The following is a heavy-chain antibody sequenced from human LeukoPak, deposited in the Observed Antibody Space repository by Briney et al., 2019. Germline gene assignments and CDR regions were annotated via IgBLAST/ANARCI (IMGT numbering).Heavy chain of an antibody. Sequence: QPSETLSLTCAVYGGSFSGYYWSWIRQPPGKGLEWIGEINHSGSTNYNPSLKSRVTISVDTSKNQFSLKLSSVTAADTAVYYCARLPYYYDSSGYSSALDYWGQGTLVTVSS. CDR2: INHSGST. D-gene: IGHD3-22*01. J-gene: IGHJ4*02. V-gene: IGHV4-34*01. CDR1: GGSFSGYY. CDR3: ARLPYYYDSSGYSSALDY.